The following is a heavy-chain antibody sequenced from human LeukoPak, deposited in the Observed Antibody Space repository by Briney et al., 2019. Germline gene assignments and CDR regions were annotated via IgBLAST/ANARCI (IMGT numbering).Heavy chain of an antibody. J-gene: IGHJ5*02. CDR1: GGSFSGYY. V-gene: IGHV4-34*01. CDR3: ARGGYCSSTSCCASWWFDP. CDR2: INHSGST. D-gene: IGHD2-2*01. Sequence: SETLSLTCAVYGGSFSGYYWSWIRQPPGKGLEWIGEINHSGSTNYNPSLKSRVTISVDTSKNQFSLKLSSVTAADTAVYYCARGGYCSSTSCCASWWFDPWGQGTLVTVSS.